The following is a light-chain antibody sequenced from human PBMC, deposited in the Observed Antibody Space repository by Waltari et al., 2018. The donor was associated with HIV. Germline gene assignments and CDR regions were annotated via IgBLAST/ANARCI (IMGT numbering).Light chain of an antibody. CDR1: SSDVGGYNY. CDR2: EVT. V-gene: IGLV2-8*01. CDR3: SSYVGSSNVV. J-gene: IGLJ2*01. Sequence: QSALTQPPSASGSPGQSLTISCPGTSSDVGGYNYVSWYQQHPGKAPNLMIYEVTKRPSGVPDRFSGSKSGNTASLTVSGLQAEDEAEYYCSSYVGSSNVVFGGGTKLTVL.